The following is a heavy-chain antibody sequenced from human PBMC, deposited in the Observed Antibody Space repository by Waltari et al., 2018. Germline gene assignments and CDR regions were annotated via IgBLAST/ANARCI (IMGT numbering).Heavy chain of an antibody. CDR3: ARHLYSIDYLELGY. CDR1: GLLFIRLA. Sequence: EVHLLESGGGLAQHGGPLRRSRPAPGLLFIRLAMSWVRQAPGKGLEWVSGISDSGVITKYADSVKGRFTVSRDNSKNTVFLQLNSLRAEDTAIYYCARHLYSIDYLELGYWGQGTLVTVSS. V-gene: IGHV3-23*01. D-gene: IGHD3-22*01. CDR2: ISDSGVIT. J-gene: IGHJ4*02.